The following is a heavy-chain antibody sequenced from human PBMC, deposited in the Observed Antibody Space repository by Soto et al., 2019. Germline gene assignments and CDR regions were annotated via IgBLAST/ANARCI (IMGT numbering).Heavy chain of an antibody. CDR3: AKDHLTTTVTTVGY. Sequence: QVQLVESGGGVVQPGRSLRLSCAASGFTFSNYGMHWVRQAPGKGLEWVAVISYHGSDKYYADSVKGRFTISRDNSKNTLYLLMDSLRAEDTAVYYCAKDHLTTTVTTVGYWGQGTLVTVPS. D-gene: IGHD4-17*01. J-gene: IGHJ4*02. CDR2: ISYHGSDK. V-gene: IGHV3-30*18. CDR1: GFTFSNYG.